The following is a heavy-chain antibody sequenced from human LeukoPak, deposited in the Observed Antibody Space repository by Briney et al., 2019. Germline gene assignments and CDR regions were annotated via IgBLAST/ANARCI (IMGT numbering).Heavy chain of an antibody. Sequence: SETLSLTCTVSGGSISSSSYYWGWIRQPPGKGLEWIGSIYYSGSTYYNPSLKSRVTISVDTSKNQFSLKLSSVTAADTAVYYCARVYYSSSYDYWYFDLWGRGTLVAVSS. D-gene: IGHD6-13*01. CDR1: GGSISSSSYY. CDR2: IYYSGST. J-gene: IGHJ2*01. V-gene: IGHV4-39*07. CDR3: ARVYYSSSYDYWYFDL.